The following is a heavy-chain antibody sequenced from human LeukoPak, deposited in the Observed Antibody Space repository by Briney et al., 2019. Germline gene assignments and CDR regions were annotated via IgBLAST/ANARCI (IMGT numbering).Heavy chain of an antibody. CDR3: AKAERDADCSGGSCSIYYYYYGMDV. V-gene: IGHV3-30*18. CDR1: GFTFSSYG. J-gene: IGHJ6*02. Sequence: PGRSLRLSCAASGFTFSSYGMHWVRQAPGKGLEWVAVISYDGSNKYYADSVKGRFTISRDNSKNTLYLQMNSLRAEDTAVYYCAKAERDADCSGGSCSIYYYYYGMDVWAKGPRSPSP. CDR2: ISYDGSNK. D-gene: IGHD2-15*01.